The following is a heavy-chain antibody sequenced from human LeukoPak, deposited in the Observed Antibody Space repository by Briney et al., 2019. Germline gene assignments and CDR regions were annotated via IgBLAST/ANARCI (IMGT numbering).Heavy chain of an antibody. Sequence: GGSLRLSCSASGFTFSTYEMSWVRQAPGKGLEWVSAISGSGGSTYYADSVKGRFTISRDNSKNTLYLQMNSLRAEDTAVYYCAKDAYDILTGYSGPPDYWGQGTLVTVSS. CDR2: ISGSGGST. CDR3: AKDAYDILTGYSGPPDY. CDR1: GFTFSTYE. D-gene: IGHD3-9*01. J-gene: IGHJ4*02. V-gene: IGHV3-23*01.